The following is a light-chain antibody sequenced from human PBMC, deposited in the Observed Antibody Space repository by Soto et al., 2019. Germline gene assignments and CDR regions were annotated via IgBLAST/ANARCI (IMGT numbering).Light chain of an antibody. CDR1: QRVSNSY. CDR3: QQYGSSPIT. Sequence: EIVLTQSPGSLSLSPGERATLSCRASQRVSNSYLAWYQQTPGQAPRLLIYGVSSRATGIPARFSGSGSGTDFYLTISRLEPEDFAVYYCQQYGSSPITFCQGTRLENK. J-gene: IGKJ5*01. CDR2: GVS. V-gene: IGKV3-20*01.